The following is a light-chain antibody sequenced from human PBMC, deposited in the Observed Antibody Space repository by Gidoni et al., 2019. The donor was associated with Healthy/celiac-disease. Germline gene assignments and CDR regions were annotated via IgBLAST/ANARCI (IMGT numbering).Light chain of an antibody. J-gene: IGKJ4*01. CDR3: QKYNRAPFT. CDR2: AAS. V-gene: IGKV1-27*01. Sequence: IQLPQSPSSLSASVGDRVTITCRSSPGISNYLSWYQQKPGKVPKLLIYAASTLQSGVPSRCSGSGAGTDFTLTISIVHPEDVATYYWQKYNRAPFTFGGGTKVEIK. CDR1: PGISNY.